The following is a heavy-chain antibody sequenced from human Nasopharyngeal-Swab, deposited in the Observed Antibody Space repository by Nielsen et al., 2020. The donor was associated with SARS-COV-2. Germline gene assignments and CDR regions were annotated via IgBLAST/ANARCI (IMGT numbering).Heavy chain of an antibody. Sequence: SGPTLVKPSQTLTLTCTFSGFSLSTSKVGVSWVRQLPGKALEWLAILYWDDDNRYNPSLKSRITIPKDTSKNHVVLTMPNMDPVDTATYFCVHSTGWRLDYWGQGTLVTVSS. J-gene: IGHJ4*02. CDR2: LYWDDDN. V-gene: IGHV2-5*02. CDR3: VHSTGWRLDY. D-gene: IGHD6-19*01. CDR1: GFSLSTSKVG.